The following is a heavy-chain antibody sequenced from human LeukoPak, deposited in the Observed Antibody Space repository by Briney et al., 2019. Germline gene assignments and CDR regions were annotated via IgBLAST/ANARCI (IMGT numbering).Heavy chain of an antibody. CDR3: ARGEEYGSGTVHFDY. Sequence: PSETLSLTCTVSGGSIITYHWSWIRQPPGKRLEWIGYIYYTGGTNYNPSLKSRVTMSVDTSKNQFSLELTSVTPADTAVYFCARGEEYGSGTVHFDYWGQGTLVTVSS. J-gene: IGHJ4*02. CDR1: GGSIITYH. D-gene: IGHD3-10*01. CDR2: IYYTGGT. V-gene: IGHV4-59*01.